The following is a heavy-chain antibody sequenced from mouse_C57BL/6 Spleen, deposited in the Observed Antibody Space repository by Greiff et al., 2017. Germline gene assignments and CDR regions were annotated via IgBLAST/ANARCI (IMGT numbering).Heavy chain of an antibody. J-gene: IGHJ2*01. CDR3: ARDYGRGDYFDY. Sequence: QVQLQQPGAELVKPGASVKMSCTASGYTFTSYCITWVKQRPGQGLVWIGDIYPGSGSTNYNEKCKSKATLTLDTSSSTAYLQLSSLTSDDSAVYYCARDYGRGDYFDYWGQGTTLTVSS. D-gene: IGHD1-1*01. V-gene: IGHV1-55*01. CDR1: GYTFTSYC. CDR2: IYPGSGST.